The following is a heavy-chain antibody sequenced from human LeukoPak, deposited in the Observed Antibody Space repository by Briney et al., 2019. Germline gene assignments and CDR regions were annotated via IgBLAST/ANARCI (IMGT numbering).Heavy chain of an antibody. CDR1: GFTFSSYW. V-gene: IGHV3-7*01. Sequence: GGSLRLSCAASGFTFSSYWMSWVRQAPGKGLEWVANIKQDGSEKYYVDSVKGRFTISRDNAKNSLYLQMNSLRAEDTAAYYCARANTYYDFWSGYYTLDYWGQGTLVTVPS. J-gene: IGHJ4*02. CDR3: ARANTYYDFWSGYYTLDY. D-gene: IGHD3-3*01. CDR2: IKQDGSEK.